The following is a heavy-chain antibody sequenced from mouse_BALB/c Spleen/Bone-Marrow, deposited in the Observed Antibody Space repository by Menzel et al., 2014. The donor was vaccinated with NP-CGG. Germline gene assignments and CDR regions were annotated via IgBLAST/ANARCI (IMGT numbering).Heavy chain of an antibody. V-gene: IGHV1-80*01. CDR1: GYAFSSYW. CDR2: IYPGDGDT. Sequence: QVQLKHSGAELVRPGSSVKISCKASGYAFSSYWMNWVKRRPGQGLEWIGQIYPGDGDTNYNGKFKGKATLTADKSSSTAYMQLSSLTSEDSAVYFCARSDYYAMDYWGQGTSVTVSS. CDR3: ARSDYYAMDY. J-gene: IGHJ4*01.